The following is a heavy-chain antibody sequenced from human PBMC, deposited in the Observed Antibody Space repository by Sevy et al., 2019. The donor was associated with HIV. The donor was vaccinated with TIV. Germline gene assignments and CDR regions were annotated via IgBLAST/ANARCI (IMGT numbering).Heavy chain of an antibody. CDR1: GFTISSYW. J-gene: IGHJ4*02. D-gene: IGHD3-10*01. CDR2: IKQDGSEK. Sequence: GGSLRLSCAASGFTISSYWMSWVRQAPGKGLEWVANIKQDGSEKYYVDSVKGRFTISRDNAKNSLYLQMNSLRAEDTAVYYCGAPRAAITMVRGVLDYWGQGTLVTVSS. V-gene: IGHV3-7*01. CDR3: GAPRAAITMVRGVLDY.